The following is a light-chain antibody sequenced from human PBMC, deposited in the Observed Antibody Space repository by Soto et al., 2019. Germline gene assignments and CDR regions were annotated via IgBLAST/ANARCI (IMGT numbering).Light chain of an antibody. J-gene: IGLJ1*01. CDR1: SSDVGGYDY. Sequence: QSALTQPASVSGSPGQSIAISCTGTSSDVGGYDYVSWYQQQPDKAPKLMIYEVTKRPSGVSNRFSGSKSGNTASLTISGLQSEDEAEYYCSSHTSGSTRVFGTGTRSPS. CDR2: EVT. V-gene: IGLV2-14*01. CDR3: SSHTSGSTRV.